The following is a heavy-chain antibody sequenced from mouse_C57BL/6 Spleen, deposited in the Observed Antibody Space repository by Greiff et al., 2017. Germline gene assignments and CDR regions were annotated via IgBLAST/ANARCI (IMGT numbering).Heavy chain of an antibody. V-gene: IGHV7-1*01. Sequence: EVQVVESGGGLVQSGRSLRLSCATSGFTFSDFYMEWVRQAPGKGLEWIAASRNKANDYTTEYNASVKGRFIVSRDTSQSILYLQMNALRAEDTAIYYCARDGWPGAMDYWGQGTSVTVSS. CDR1: GFTFSDFY. D-gene: IGHD2-3*01. CDR3: ARDGWPGAMDY. CDR2: SRNKANDYTT. J-gene: IGHJ4*01.